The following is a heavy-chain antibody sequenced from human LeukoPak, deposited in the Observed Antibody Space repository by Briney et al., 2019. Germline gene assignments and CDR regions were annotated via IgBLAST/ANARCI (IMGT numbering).Heavy chain of an antibody. V-gene: IGHV3-74*01. CDR3: ARGRPVVVPPSAFDI. CDR2: MNSDGGSI. Sequence: PGGSLRLSCTASGFTFSNHWMHWVRQAPGKGLVWVARMNSDGGSITYGDSVKGRFTISRDNAKNTLYLQVNSLTAEDTAVYYCARGRPVVVPPSAFDIWGQGTLVTVSS. J-gene: IGHJ3*02. D-gene: IGHD2-15*01. CDR1: GFTFSNHW.